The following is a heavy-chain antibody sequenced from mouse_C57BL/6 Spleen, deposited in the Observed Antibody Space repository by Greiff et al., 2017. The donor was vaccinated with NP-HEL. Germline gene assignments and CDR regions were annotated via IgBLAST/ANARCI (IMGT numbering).Heavy chain of an antibody. J-gene: IGHJ3*01. CDR2: INPNNGGT. CDR1: GYTFTDYY. V-gene: IGHV1-26*01. D-gene: IGHD2-4*01. CDR3: AMYDYDNFAY. Sequence: EVQLQQSGPELVKPGASVKISCKASGYTFTDYYMNWVKQSHGKSLEWIGEINPNNGGTSYNQKFKGKATLTVDKSSSTAYMELRSLTSEDSAVYYCAMYDYDNFAYWGQGTLVTVSA.